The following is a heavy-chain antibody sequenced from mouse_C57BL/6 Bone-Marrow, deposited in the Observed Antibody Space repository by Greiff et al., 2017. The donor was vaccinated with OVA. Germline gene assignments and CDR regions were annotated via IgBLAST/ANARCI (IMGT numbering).Heavy chain of an antibody. J-gene: IGHJ1*03. CDR1: GYTFTSYW. D-gene: IGHD1-1*01. V-gene: IGHV1-55*01. Sequence: QVQLQQPGAELVKPGASVKMSCKASGYTFTSYWITWVKQRPGQGLEWIGDIYPGSGSTNYNEKFKSKATLTVDTSSSTAYMQLSSLTSEDSAVYYWARRPYYDGSSYDGYFDVWGTGTTVTVSA. CDR2: IYPGSGST. CDR3: ARRPYYDGSSYDGYFDV.